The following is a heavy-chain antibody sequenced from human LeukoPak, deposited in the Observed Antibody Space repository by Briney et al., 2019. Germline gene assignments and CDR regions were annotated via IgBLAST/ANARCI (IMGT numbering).Heavy chain of an antibody. Sequence: GGSLRLSCAASGFTFSSYAMSWVRQAPGKGLEWVSAISGSGGSTYYADSVKGRFTISRDNSKNTLYLQMNSLRAEDTAVYYCARDHGFDCSGSSCPRGNDYWGQGTLVTVSS. CDR3: ARDHGFDCSGSSCPRGNDY. CDR2: ISGSGGST. CDR1: GFTFSSYA. V-gene: IGHV3-23*01. J-gene: IGHJ4*02. D-gene: IGHD2-15*01.